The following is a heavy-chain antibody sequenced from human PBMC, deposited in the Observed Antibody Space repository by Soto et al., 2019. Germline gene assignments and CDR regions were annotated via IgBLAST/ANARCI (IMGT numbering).Heavy chain of an antibody. CDR1: GATFSSYA. J-gene: IGHJ4*02. Sequence: SVKVSCKASGATFSSYAISWVRQAPGQGLEWMGAIIPIFDTANYAQKFQCRFTITADESTNTAYMELSSLRSEDTGVYYCASEWLPEYYFDYWGQGTLVKVSS. V-gene: IGHV1-69*13. CDR2: IIPIFDTA. CDR3: ASEWLPEYYFDY. D-gene: IGHD3-22*01.